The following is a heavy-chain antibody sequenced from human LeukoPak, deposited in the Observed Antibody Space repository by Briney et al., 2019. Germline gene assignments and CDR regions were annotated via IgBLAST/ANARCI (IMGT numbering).Heavy chain of an antibody. D-gene: IGHD5-12*01. V-gene: IGHV3-21*01. Sequence: GGSLRLSCAASGFTFSSYAMHWVRQAPGKGLEWVSSISSSSSYIYYADSVKGRFTISRDNAKNSLYLQMNSLRAEDTAVYYCARDVEATAAFDIWGQGTMVTVSS. CDR3: ARDVEATAAFDI. CDR1: GFTFSSYA. J-gene: IGHJ3*02. CDR2: ISSSSSYI.